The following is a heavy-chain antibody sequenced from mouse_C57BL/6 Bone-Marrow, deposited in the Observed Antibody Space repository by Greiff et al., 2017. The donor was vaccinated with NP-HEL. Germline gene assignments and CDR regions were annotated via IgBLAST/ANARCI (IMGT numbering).Heavy chain of an antibody. Sequence: QVQLQQPGAELVKPGASVKLSCKASGYTFTSYWMQWVKQRPGQGLEWIGEIDPSDSYTNYNQKFKGKARLTGDTSSSTAYMQLSSLTSEDSAVYDCEKDYYGSSVWFAYWGRGTLVTVSA. CDR2: IDPSDSYT. V-gene: IGHV1-50*01. D-gene: IGHD1-1*01. J-gene: IGHJ3*01. CDR3: EKDYYGSSVWFAY. CDR1: GYTFTSYW.